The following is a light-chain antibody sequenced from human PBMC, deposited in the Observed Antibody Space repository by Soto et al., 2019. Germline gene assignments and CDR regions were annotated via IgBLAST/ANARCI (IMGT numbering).Light chain of an antibody. V-gene: IGLV2-11*01. J-gene: IGLJ1*01. Sequence: QSVLTQPRSVSGSPGQSVTISCTGTSSDVGGYNYVSWYQQHPGKAPELMIYDVTKRPSGVPDRFSGSNSGNTASLTISGLQAEDEADYYCCSYAGSYTFVVFGTGTKVTVL. CDR1: SSDVGGYNY. CDR3: CSYAGSYTFVV. CDR2: DVT.